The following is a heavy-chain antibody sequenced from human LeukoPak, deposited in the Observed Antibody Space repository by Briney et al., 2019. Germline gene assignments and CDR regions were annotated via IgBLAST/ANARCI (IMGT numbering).Heavy chain of an antibody. CDR2: IYYSGST. D-gene: IGHD3-10*01. J-gene: IGHJ4*02. Sequence: SETLSLTCTVYGGSFSSSSYYWGWIRQPPGKGLEWIGSIYYSGSTYYNPSLKSRVTISVDTSKNQFSLKLSSVTAADTAVYYCARYARITMVRGASKDLYWGQGTLVTVSS. CDR3: ARYARITMVRGASKDLY. CDR1: GGSFSSSSYY. V-gene: IGHV4-39*01.